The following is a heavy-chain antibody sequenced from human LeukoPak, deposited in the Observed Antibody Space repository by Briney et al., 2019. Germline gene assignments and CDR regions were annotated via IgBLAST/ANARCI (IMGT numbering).Heavy chain of an antibody. V-gene: IGHV3-21*01. CDR2: ISSSSSYI. Sequence: GGSLRLSCAASGFTVRSYSMNWVRQAPGKGLEWGSCISSSSSYIYYADSVKGRSTISRDNAKNSLYRQMNSLRAEDTAVYYCVSCYSDAFDIWGQGTMVTVSS. J-gene: IGHJ3*02. CDR1: GFTVRSYS. CDR3: VSCYSDAFDI. D-gene: IGHD2-15*01.